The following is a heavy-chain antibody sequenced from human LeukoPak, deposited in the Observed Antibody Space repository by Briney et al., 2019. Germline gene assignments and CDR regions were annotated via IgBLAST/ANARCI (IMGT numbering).Heavy chain of an antibody. CDR3: TRVSITFGDTYYFDY. J-gene: IGHJ4*02. CDR2: IRSKAYGGTT. CDR1: GFTFGDYA. D-gene: IGHD3-16*01. V-gene: IGHV3-49*03. Sequence: GGSLRLSCTASGFTFGDYAMSWFRQAPGKGLEWVGFIRSKAYGGTTEYAASVKGRFTISRDDSKSIAYLQMNSLKTEDTAVYYCTRVSITFGDTYYFDYWGQGTLVTVSS.